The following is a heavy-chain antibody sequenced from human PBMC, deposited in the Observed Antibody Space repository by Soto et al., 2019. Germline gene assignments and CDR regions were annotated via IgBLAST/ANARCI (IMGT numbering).Heavy chain of an antibody. CDR2: IGTAGDT. D-gene: IGHD1-26*01. J-gene: IGHJ6*03. CDR3: ARAGAPPPYYYYYMDV. V-gene: IGHV3-13*01. Sequence: PGGSLRLSCAASGCTFSSYDMHWVRQATGKGLEWVSAIGTAGDTYYPGSVKGRFTISRENAKNSLYLQMNSLRAGDTAVYYCARAGAPPPYYYYYMDVWGKGTTVTVSS. CDR1: GCTFSSYD.